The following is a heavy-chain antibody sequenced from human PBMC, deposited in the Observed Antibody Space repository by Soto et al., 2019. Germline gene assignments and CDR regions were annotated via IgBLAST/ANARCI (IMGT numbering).Heavy chain of an antibody. CDR2: IIPIFGTA. D-gene: IGHD2-15*01. V-gene: IGHV1-69*01. CDR1: GGTFSSYS. J-gene: IGHJ4*02. CDR3: ARETGGDCSGGSCLFDY. Sequence: QVQLVQSGAEVKKPGSSVKVSCKASGGTFSSYSISWVRQAPGQGLEWMGGIIPIFGTANYAQKFQGRVTITADESTRIVYMKLSSLGSEDTAVYYCARETGGDCSGGSCLFDYWGQGTLVTVSS.